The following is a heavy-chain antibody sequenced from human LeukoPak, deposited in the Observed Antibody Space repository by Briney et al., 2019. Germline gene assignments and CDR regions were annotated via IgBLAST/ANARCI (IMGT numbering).Heavy chain of an antibody. D-gene: IGHD5-24*01. Sequence: GGSLRLSCAVSGFTFANYAMNWVRQAPGKGLEWVSCISGYGETTFYADSVKGRFTISRDNSKKTLYLQMNSLRAEDTAVYYCAKDLEITPYDYWGQRTLVTVSS. CDR1: GFTFANYA. V-gene: IGHV3-23*01. CDR2: ISGYGETT. CDR3: AKDLEITPYDY. J-gene: IGHJ4*02.